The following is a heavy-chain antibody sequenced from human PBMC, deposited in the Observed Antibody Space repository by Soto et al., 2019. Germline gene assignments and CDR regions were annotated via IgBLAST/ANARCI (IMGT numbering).Heavy chain of an antibody. D-gene: IGHD1-20*01. CDR1: GGTFSSYA. CDR3: ARGVTGTPMNYYYYCGMDV. V-gene: IGHV1-69*01. Sequence: QVQLVHSGAEVKKPGSSVKVSCKASGGTFSSYAISWVRQAPGQGLEWMGGIIPIFGTAKYAQKFQGRVRSTADESTSTAYMELSSMRAEDTAVDYCARGVTGTPMNYYYYCGMDVWGQGTTVTGS. CDR2: IIPIFGTA. J-gene: IGHJ6*02.